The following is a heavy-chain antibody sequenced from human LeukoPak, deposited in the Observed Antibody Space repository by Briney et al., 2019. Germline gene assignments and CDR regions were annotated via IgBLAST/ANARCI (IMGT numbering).Heavy chain of an antibody. J-gene: IGHJ5*02. D-gene: IGHD5-18*01. CDR3: AKDRGGGVYSYGLNWFDP. V-gene: IGHV3-30*02. CDR1: GFTFSGYG. CDR2: IRYDGSNK. Sequence: GGSLRLSCAASGFTFSGYGMHWVRQAPGKGLEWVAFIRYDGSNKYYADSVKGRFTISRDNSKNTLYLQMNSLRAEDTAVYYCAKDRGGGVYSYGLNWFDPWGQGTLVTVSS.